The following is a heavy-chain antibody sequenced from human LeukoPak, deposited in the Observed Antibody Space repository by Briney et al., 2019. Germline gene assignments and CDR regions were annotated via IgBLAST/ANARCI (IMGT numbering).Heavy chain of an antibody. CDR3: AKGGIRYGYWFDH. D-gene: IGHD3-10*01. V-gene: IGHV3-11*01. Sequence: GGSLRLSCAATGFRFSDYYMSWIRQAPGKGLEWVAYISSTGNSIFYADSVKGRFTISRDHAKNSLSLQLNCLRAEDTAVYYCAKGGIRYGYWFDHWGQGTLVTVSS. CDR1: GFRFSDYY. J-gene: IGHJ5*02. CDR2: ISSTGNSI.